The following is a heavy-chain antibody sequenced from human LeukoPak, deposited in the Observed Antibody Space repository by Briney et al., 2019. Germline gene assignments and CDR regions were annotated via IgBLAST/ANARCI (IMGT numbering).Heavy chain of an antibody. V-gene: IGHV1-69*13. Sequence: GASVKVSCKASGGTFSSYAISWVRQAPGQGLEWMGGIIPIFGTANYAQKFQGRVTITADESTSTAYMEPSSLRSEDTAVYYCARGNYDILTGTPHYYYYMDVWGKGTTVTVSS. D-gene: IGHD3-9*01. CDR3: ARGNYDILTGTPHYYYYMDV. CDR2: IIPIFGTA. CDR1: GGTFSSYA. J-gene: IGHJ6*03.